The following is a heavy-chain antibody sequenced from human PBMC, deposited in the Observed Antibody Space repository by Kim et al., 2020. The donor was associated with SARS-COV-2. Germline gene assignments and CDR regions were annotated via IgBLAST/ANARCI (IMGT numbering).Heavy chain of an antibody. D-gene: IGHD5-12*01. J-gene: IGHJ4*02. CDR1: GGPISSYY. Sequence: SETLSLTCTVSGGPISSYYWSWIRQPPGKGLEWIGDIYYSGSTNYNPSLKSRVTISVDTSKNQFSLKLSAVTAADTAVYYCARQVPYDRFDYWGQGTLVTVSS. V-gene: IGHV4-59*01. CDR2: IYYSGST. CDR3: ARQVPYDRFDY.